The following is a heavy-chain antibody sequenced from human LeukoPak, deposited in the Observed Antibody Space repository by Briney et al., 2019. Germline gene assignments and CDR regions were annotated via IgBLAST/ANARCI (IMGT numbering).Heavy chain of an antibody. Sequence: ASVTVSFKASGYTFTSYGISWVRQAPGLGLEWMGWISAYNGNTNYAQKLQGRVTMTTDTSTSTAYMELRSLRSDDTAVYYCARVDPYGSGSHFDYWGQGTLVTVSS. D-gene: IGHD3-10*01. CDR1: GYTFTSYG. V-gene: IGHV1-18*01. J-gene: IGHJ4*02. CDR3: ARVDPYGSGSHFDY. CDR2: ISAYNGNT.